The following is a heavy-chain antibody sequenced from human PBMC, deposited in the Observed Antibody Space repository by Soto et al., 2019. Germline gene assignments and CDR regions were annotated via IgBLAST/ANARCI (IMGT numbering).Heavy chain of an antibody. D-gene: IGHD2-15*01. Sequence: GASVKVSCKASGYTFTSYGVTWVRQAPGQGLEWMGWSSVYNGNTNFAQKFQGRVTMTTDTSTSTAYMELRSLRSDDTAVYYCARVEVVPATKEYFQHWGQGTLVTVSS. CDR1: GYTFTSYG. CDR3: ARVEVVPATKEYFQH. CDR2: SSVYNGNT. V-gene: IGHV1-18*01. J-gene: IGHJ1*01.